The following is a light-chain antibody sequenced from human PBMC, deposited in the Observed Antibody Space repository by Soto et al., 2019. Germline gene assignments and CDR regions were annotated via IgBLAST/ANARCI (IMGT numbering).Light chain of an antibody. CDR1: SSDVGHYDY. V-gene: IGLV2-14*01. CDR2: EVT. J-gene: IGLJ3*02. CDR3: SSYTSTNTLWV. Sequence: QSALTQPASVSGSPGQSITISCTGTSSDVGHYDYVSWYQQYPGKAPKLLIYEVTNRPSGVSYRFSGSKSGDTASLTISGLQTEDEADYYCSSYTSTNTLWVFGGGTQLTVL.